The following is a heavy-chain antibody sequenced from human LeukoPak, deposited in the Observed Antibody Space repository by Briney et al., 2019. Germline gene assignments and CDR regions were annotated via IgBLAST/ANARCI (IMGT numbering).Heavy chain of an antibody. V-gene: IGHV5-51*01. CDR2: IYPGDSDT. CDR3: ARLHSSGWYGSVYFDY. D-gene: IGHD6-19*01. J-gene: IGHJ4*02. Sequence: GESLKISCKGFGYSFTSYWIGWVRQMPGKGLEWMGIIYPGDSDTRYSPSFQGQVTISADKSISTAYLQWSSLKASDTAMYYCARLHSSGWYGSVYFDYWGQGTLVTVSS. CDR1: GYSFTSYW.